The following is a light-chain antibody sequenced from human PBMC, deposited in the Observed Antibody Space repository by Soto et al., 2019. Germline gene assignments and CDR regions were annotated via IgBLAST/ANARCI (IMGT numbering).Light chain of an antibody. J-gene: IGLJ3*02. V-gene: IGLV2-11*01. CDR1: SSDVGGYNY. CDR3: CSYAGSYTYWV. CDR2: DVT. Sequence: QSALTQPRSVSGSPGQSVTISCTGTSSDVGGYNYVSWYQQHPGKAPKVMIYDVTKRPSGVPDRFSGSKSGNTASLTIFGLQAEDEADDYCCSYAGSYTYWVFGGGTKLTVL.